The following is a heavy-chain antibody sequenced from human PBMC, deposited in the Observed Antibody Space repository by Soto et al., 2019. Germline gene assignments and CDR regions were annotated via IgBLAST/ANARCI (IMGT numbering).Heavy chain of an antibody. Sequence: EVQLLESGGGLVQPGGSLRLSCAASGFTFSSYAMSWVRQAPGKGLEWVSAISGSGGSTYYADSVKGRFTISRDNSKNTLYLQMNSLRAEDTAVYYGANLLWCGELSSWGQGTLVTVSS. J-gene: IGHJ4*02. CDR3: ANLLWCGELSS. D-gene: IGHD3-10*01. CDR2: ISGSGGST. CDR1: GFTFSSYA. V-gene: IGHV3-23*01.